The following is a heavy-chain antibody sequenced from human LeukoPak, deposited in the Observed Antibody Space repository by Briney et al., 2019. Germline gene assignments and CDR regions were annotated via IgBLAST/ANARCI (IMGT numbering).Heavy chain of an antibody. Sequence: SETLSLTCTVSGGSISSYYWSWIRQPPGKGLEWIGYIYYSGSTNCNPSLKSRVTISVDTSKNQFSLKLSSVTAADTAVYYCAREGRAVAGTAHFDYWGQGTLVTVSS. J-gene: IGHJ4*02. CDR1: GGSISSYY. D-gene: IGHD6-19*01. V-gene: IGHV4-59*01. CDR2: IYYSGST. CDR3: AREGRAVAGTAHFDY.